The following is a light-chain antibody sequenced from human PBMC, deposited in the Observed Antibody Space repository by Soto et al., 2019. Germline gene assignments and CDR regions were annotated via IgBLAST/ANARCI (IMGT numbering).Light chain of an antibody. Sequence: SALTQPASVSGSPLQSITISCTGTSSDVGSYNYVSWYQQHPGKAPKLMIYDVSNRPSGVSNRFSGSKSGNTASLTISGLQAEDEADYYCSSYTSSSTLYVFGTGTKVT. CDR3: SSYTSSSTLYV. J-gene: IGLJ1*01. CDR1: SSDVGSYNY. CDR2: DVS. V-gene: IGLV2-14*01.